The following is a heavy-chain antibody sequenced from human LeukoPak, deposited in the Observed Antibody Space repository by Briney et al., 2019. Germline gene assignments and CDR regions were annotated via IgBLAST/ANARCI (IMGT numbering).Heavy chain of an antibody. J-gene: IGHJ3*01. CDR1: GYDFTNNW. V-gene: IGHV5-51*01. Sequence: PGESLKISCKGVGYDFTNNWIGWVRQMPGKGLEWMGIIYPGDSDTRYSPSFQGQVTISADKSISTAYLQWSSLKASDTAMYYCARQGGFSTDAFDLWGQGTMVTVSS. D-gene: IGHD3-3*01. CDR3: ARQGGFSTDAFDL. CDR2: IYPGDSDT.